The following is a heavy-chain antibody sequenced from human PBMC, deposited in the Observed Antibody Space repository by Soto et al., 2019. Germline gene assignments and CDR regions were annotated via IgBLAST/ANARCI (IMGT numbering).Heavy chain of an antibody. CDR3: AKVTFSGDYYYSYGMDV. CDR1: GFTFSAYG. CDR2: TSYDGSTN. V-gene: IGHV3-30*18. Sequence: GGSLRLSCSASGFTFSAYGMHWVRHAPGKGLEWVAVTSYDGSTNFYADSLRGRFTISRDNSQNTLYLQMNSLRAEDTAVYYCAKVTFSGDYYYSYGMDVWGQGTTVTVSS. D-gene: IGHD1-26*01. J-gene: IGHJ6*02.